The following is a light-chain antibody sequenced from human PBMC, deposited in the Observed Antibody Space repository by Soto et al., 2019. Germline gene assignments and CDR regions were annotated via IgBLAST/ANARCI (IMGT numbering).Light chain of an antibody. Sequence: QSALTQPASVSGSPGQSITISCTGTGSDIGAYNYVSWYQQHPGKAPKLIIHGVTHRPSGLSTRFSASKSAYTASLTISGLQAEDEADYYCSSFTTNYFYVFGPGTKVTVL. V-gene: IGLV2-14*01. CDR1: GSDIGAYNY. CDR2: GVT. CDR3: SSFTTNYFYV. J-gene: IGLJ1*01.